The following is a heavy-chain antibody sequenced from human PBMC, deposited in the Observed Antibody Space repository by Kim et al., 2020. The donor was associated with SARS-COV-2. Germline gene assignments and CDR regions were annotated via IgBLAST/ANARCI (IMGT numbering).Heavy chain of an antibody. CDR2: SEWNN. J-gene: IGHJ4*02. V-gene: IGHV6-1*01. Sequence: SEWNNDYAVSVKSRITIKSDTSKIQFSLQLTSVTPEDTAVYYCTSGYAFPYWGQGTLVTVSS. CDR3: TSGYAFPY. D-gene: IGHD5-12*01.